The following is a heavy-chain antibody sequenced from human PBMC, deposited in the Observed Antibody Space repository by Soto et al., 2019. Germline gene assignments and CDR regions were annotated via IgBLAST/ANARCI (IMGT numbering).Heavy chain of an antibody. Sequence: QVQLVESGGGLVKPGGSLRLSCAASGFTFSDYYMSWIRQAPGKGLEWVSYISSRSSTIFYADSVKGRFTISRENVKTSLYLQMSSLRAEDTAVYYCASGTNGAFFVYWGQGILVTVSS. D-gene: IGHD2-8*01. CDR3: ASGTNGAFFVY. CDR1: GFTFSDYY. V-gene: IGHV3-11*01. CDR2: ISSRSSTI. J-gene: IGHJ4*02.